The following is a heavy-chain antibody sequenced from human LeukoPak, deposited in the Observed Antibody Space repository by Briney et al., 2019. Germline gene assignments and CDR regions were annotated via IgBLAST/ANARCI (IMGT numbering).Heavy chain of an antibody. Sequence: SETLSLTCTASGGSISSSSYYWGWIRQPPGKGLEWIGSIYYSGSTYYNPSLKSRVTISVDTSKNQFSLKLSSVTAADTAVYYCARGGYGDYVGYWGQGTLVTVSS. V-gene: IGHV4-39*07. CDR3: ARGGYGDYVGY. CDR2: IYYSGST. J-gene: IGHJ4*02. D-gene: IGHD4-17*01. CDR1: GGSISSSSYY.